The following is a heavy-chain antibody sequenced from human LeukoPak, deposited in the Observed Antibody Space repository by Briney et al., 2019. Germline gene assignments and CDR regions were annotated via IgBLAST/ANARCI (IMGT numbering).Heavy chain of an antibody. CDR2: ISYDGSNK. D-gene: IGHD5-12*01. Sequence: PGGSLRLSSAASGFTFSSYGVHWVRQAPGKGLEWVAVISYDGSNKYYADSVKGRFTISRDNSKNTLYLQMNSLRAEDTAVYYCAKDAVYSGYFVYIDYWGQGTLVTVSS. V-gene: IGHV3-30*18. J-gene: IGHJ4*02. CDR3: AKDAVYSGYFVYIDY. CDR1: GFTFSSYG.